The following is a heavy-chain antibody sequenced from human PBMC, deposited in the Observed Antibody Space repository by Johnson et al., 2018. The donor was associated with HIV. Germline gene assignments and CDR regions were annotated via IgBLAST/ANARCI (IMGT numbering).Heavy chain of an antibody. CDR3: ARRDSGSLSFDL. D-gene: IGHD1-26*01. CDR2: IKQDGSEK. J-gene: IGHJ3*01. V-gene: IGHV3-7*03. CDR1: GFTFSSYG. Sequence: VQLVESGGGLVQPGGSLRLSCAASGFTFSSYGMHWVRQAPSKGLEWVANIKQDGSEKYYVDSVKGRFTISRDNAKNSLYLQMNSLRAEDTAFYYCARRDSGSLSFDLWGQGTMVTVSS.